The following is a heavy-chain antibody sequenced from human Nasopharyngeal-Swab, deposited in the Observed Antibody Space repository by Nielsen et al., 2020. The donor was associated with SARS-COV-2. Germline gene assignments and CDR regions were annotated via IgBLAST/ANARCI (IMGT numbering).Heavy chain of an antibody. CDR3: ARQGTFMDV. J-gene: IGHJ6*03. Sequence: VRQMPGKGLEWMERIDPIDSHTNYRPSFEGHVTMSVDKYSSTAYLQWSSLKASDTAIYYCARQGTFMDVWGTGTTVTVSS. V-gene: IGHV5-10-1*01. CDR2: IDPIDSHT. D-gene: IGHD2/OR15-2a*01.